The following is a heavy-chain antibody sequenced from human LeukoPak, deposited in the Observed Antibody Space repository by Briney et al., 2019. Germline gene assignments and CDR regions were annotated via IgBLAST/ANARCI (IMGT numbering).Heavy chain of an antibody. CDR1: GGSISSSSYY. V-gene: IGHV4-39*07. CDR3: ARDRTLWGSSSWGFDP. Sequence: SETLSLTCTVSGGSISSSSYYWGWIRQPPGKGLEWIGSIYYSGSTYYNPSLKSRVTISVDTSKNQFSLKLSSVTAADTAVYYCARDRTLWGSSSWGFDPWGQGTLVTVSS. D-gene: IGHD6-13*01. J-gene: IGHJ5*02. CDR2: IYYSGST.